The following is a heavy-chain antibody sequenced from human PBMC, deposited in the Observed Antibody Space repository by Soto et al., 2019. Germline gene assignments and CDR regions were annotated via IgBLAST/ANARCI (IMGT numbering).Heavy chain of an antibody. CDR3: ARWDDYGASDQYHFDQ. V-gene: IGHV1-18*01. CDR2: TSIYNGHT. J-gene: IGHJ4*02. Sequence: SVKGSCKASGYTFTSSGISWVRQAPGQGLEWMGWTSIYNGHTEYSPKFLGRVVMTTDTSAGTAYLELKSLRPDDAALYYCARWDDYGASDQYHFDQWGQGTLVTVSS. D-gene: IGHD4-17*01. CDR1: GYTFTSSG.